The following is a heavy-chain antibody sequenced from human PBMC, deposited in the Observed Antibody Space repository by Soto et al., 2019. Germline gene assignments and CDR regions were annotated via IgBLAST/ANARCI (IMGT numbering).Heavy chain of an antibody. CDR3: ARVPGP. Sequence: TSETLSLTCAVSGGSISSGGYSWSWIRQPPGKGLEWIAYIYHSGSTYYNPSLKSRVTISVDRSKNQFSLKLSSVTAADTAVYYCARVPGPWGQGTLVTVSS. D-gene: IGHD3-10*01. CDR2: IYHSGST. V-gene: IGHV4-30-2*01. CDR1: GGSISSGGYS. J-gene: IGHJ5*02.